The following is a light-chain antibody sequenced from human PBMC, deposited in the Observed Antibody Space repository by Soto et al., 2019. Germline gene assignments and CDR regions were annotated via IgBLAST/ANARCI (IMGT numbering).Light chain of an antibody. J-gene: IGKJ1*01. CDR2: GTS. Sequence: EIVMTQSPATLSVSPGESATLSCRVSQSVSSNLAWYQQKPGQAPRLLIYGTSTRATGVPARFSGTGSGTEFTLTISSLQYEDFAVYYCQQYNNWPRTFGQGTKVEIK. CDR3: QQYNNWPRT. V-gene: IGKV3-15*01. CDR1: QSVSSN.